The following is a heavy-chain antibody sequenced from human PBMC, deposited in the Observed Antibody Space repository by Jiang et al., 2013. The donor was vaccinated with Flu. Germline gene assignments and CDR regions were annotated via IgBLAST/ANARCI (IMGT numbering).Heavy chain of an antibody. Sequence: AISGDSVSSNSAAWNWIRQSPSRGLEWLGRTYYRSKWYNDYAVSVKSRITINPDTSKNQFSLQLNSVTPEDTAVYYCARDPDYGYSSGWYGFDYWGQGTLVTVSS. CDR1: GDSVSSNSAA. V-gene: IGHV6-1*01. CDR2: TYYRSKWYN. CDR3: ARDPDYGYSSGWYGFDY. D-gene: IGHD6-19*01. J-gene: IGHJ4*02.